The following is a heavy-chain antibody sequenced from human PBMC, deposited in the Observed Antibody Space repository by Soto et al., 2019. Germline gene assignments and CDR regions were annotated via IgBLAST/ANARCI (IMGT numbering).Heavy chain of an antibody. CDR1: GYTFTSYA. D-gene: IGHD4-17*01. J-gene: IGHJ6*02. Sequence: ASVKVSCKASGYTFTSYAMHCLRQAPGQRLEWMGWINAGNGNTKYSQKFRGRVTMTTDTSTSTTYMELRSLRSDDTAAYYCARGFAPVNLDVWGQGTTVTVSS. CDR2: INAGNGNT. CDR3: ARGFAPVNLDV. V-gene: IGHV1-3*01.